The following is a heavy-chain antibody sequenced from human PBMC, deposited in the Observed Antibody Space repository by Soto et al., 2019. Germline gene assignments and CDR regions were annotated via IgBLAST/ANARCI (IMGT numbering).Heavy chain of an antibody. CDR1: EFAFSSSA. Sequence: PRLSYGASEFAFSSSAMHWVRQGPGKGLEWVAVISFGGDNKYYADSVKGRFTISRDNLKNTLYLQMNNLRVEDTAVYYCARDQQMAYYYGSGPIDYYGKDVRGQGTTVPVSS. D-gene: IGHD3-10*01. J-gene: IGHJ6*02. CDR3: ARDQQMAYYYGSGPIDYYGKDV. CDR2: ISFGGDNK. V-gene: IGHV3-30-3*01.